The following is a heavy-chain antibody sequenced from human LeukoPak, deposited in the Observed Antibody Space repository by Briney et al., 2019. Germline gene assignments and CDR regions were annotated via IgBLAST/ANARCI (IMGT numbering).Heavy chain of an antibody. D-gene: IGHD6-6*01. CDR1: GFTFSSYS. CDR2: ISSSSSYI. CDR3: ARDSIEYSSSSEVDY. J-gene: IGHJ4*02. Sequence: GGSLRLSCAASGFTFSSYSMNWVRQAPGKGLEWVSSISSSSSYIYYADSVKGRFTISRDNAKNSLYLQMNSLRAEDTAVYYCARDSIEYSSSSEVDYWGQGTLVTVSS. V-gene: IGHV3-21*01.